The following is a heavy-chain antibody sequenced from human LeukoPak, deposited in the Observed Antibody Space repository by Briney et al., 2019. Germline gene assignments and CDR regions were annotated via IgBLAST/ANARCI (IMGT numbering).Heavy chain of an antibody. CDR3: ARDRGYSYGWYFDY. V-gene: IGHV3-48*01. CDR1: GFTFSSYG. D-gene: IGHD5-18*01. CDR2: ISSSSSTI. J-gene: IGHJ4*02. Sequence: GGSLRLSCAASGFTFSSYGMSWVRQAPGKGLEWVSYISSSSSTIYYADSVKGRFTISRDNAKNSLYLQMNSLRAEDTAVYYCARDRGYSYGWYFDYWGQGTLVTVSS.